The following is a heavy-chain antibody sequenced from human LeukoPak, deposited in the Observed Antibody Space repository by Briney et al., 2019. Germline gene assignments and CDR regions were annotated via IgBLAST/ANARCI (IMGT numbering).Heavy chain of an antibody. J-gene: IGHJ6*02. V-gene: IGHV3-21*01. CDR2: ISSSSSYI. CDR1: GFTFSSYS. CDR3: ARGYTHCSGGSCYYYGMDV. Sequence: GGSLRLSCAASGFTFSSYSMNWVRQAPGKGLEWVSSISSSSSYIYYADSVKGRFTISRDNAKNSLYLQMNSLRAEDTAVYYCARGYTHCSGGSCYYYGMDVWGQGTTVTVSS. D-gene: IGHD2-15*01.